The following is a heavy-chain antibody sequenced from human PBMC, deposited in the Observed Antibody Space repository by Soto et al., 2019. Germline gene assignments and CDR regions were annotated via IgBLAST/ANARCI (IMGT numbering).Heavy chain of an antibody. CDR3: ASRYDFWSGYYSRPAFDI. CDR2: ISSSSSYI. J-gene: IGHJ3*02. CDR1: GFTFSSYS. Sequence: GGSLRLSCAASGFTFSSYSMNWVRQAPGKGLEWVSSISSSSSYIYYADSVKGRFTISRDNAKNSLYLQMNSLRAEDTAVYYCASRYDFWSGYYSRPAFDIWGQGTMVTVSS. D-gene: IGHD3-3*01. V-gene: IGHV3-21*01.